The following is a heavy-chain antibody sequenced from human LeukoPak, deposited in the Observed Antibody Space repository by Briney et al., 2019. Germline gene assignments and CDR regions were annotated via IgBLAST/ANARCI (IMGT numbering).Heavy chain of an antibody. Sequence: SETLSLTCTVSGGSISSSSYYWGWIRQPPGKGLEWIGSIYYSGSTYYNPSLKSRVTISVDTAKNKCSRKLREVTAADTAVYYCARRSYGYIDQWGQGPLVTVSS. CDR2: IYYSGST. CDR1: GGSISSSSYY. J-gene: IGHJ4*02. CDR3: ARRSYGYIDQ. V-gene: IGHV4-39*01. D-gene: IGHD5-18*01.